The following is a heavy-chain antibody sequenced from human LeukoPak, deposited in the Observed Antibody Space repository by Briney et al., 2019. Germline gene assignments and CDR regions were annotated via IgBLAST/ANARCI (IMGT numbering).Heavy chain of an antibody. V-gene: IGHV1-2*02. CDR3: ARDWGESSGHSEDYFDY. CDR1: GYTFTGYY. Sequence: GASVKVSCKASGYTFTGYYLHWVRQAPGQGLEWMGCVNPNSGDTNYAQKFQGSVTVTTDTSTSTAYMELRSLRSDDTAVYYCARDWGESSGHSEDYFDYWGQGTLVTVSS. D-gene: IGHD3-22*01. J-gene: IGHJ4*02. CDR2: VNPNSGDT.